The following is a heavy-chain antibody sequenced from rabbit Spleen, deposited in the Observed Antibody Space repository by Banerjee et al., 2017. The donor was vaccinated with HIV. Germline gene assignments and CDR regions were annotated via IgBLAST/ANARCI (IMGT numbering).Heavy chain of an antibody. Sequence: QGQLVESGGGLVQPGTSLTLTCTVSGFSFSSNWICWVRQAPGKGLEWIACINIVTGKSVYASWAKGRFMMSRTSSTTVTLQMTSLTVADTATYFCARDLVAVIGWNFNLWGPGTLVTVS. CDR1: GFSFSSNW. V-gene: IGHV1S45*01. D-gene: IGHD1-1*01. J-gene: IGHJ4*01. CDR2: INIVTGKS. CDR3: ARDLVAVIGWNFNL.